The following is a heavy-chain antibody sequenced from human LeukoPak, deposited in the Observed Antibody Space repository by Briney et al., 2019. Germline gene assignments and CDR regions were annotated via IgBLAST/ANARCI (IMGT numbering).Heavy chain of an antibody. J-gene: IGHJ4*02. CDR2: IYYSGST. D-gene: IGHD3-9*01. CDR3: AREPYDILTGYYRHYFDY. V-gene: IGHV4-59*01. Sequence: SETLSLTCTVSGGSISSYYWSWIRQPPGKGLEWIGYIYYSGSTNYNPSLKSRVTISVDTSKNQFSLKLSSVTAADTAVYCCAREPYDILTGYYRHYFDYWGQGTLVTVSS. CDR1: GGSISSYY.